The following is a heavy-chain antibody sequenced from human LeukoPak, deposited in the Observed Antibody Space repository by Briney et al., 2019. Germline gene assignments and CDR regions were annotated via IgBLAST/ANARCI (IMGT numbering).Heavy chain of an antibody. Sequence: SVKVSFTASGGTFSSYAISWVRQAPGQGLEWMGGIIPIFGTANYAQKFQGRVTITADESTSTAYMELSSLRSEDTAVYYCARTWSSGGYGMDVWGQGTTVTVSS. V-gene: IGHV1-69*13. CDR1: GGTFSSYA. CDR3: ARTWSSGGYGMDV. J-gene: IGHJ6*02. D-gene: IGHD2-15*01. CDR2: IIPIFGTA.